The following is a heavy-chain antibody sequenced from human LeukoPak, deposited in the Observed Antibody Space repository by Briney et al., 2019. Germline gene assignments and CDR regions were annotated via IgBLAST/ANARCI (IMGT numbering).Heavy chain of an antibody. J-gene: IGHJ3*02. CDR3: ARVSGSYEDAFDI. V-gene: IGHV4-59*12. D-gene: IGHD1-26*01. Sequence: SETLSLSCSVSGGSISTYYWSWIRQPAGKGLEWIGYIYHSGSTYYNPSLKSRVTISVDRSKNQFSLKLSSVTAADTAVYYCARVSGSYEDAFDIWGQGTMVTVSS. CDR1: GGSISTYY. CDR2: IYHSGST.